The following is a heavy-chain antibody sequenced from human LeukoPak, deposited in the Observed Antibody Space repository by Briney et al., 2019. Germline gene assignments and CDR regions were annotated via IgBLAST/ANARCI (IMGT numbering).Heavy chain of an antibody. CDR2: IYPGDSDT. CDR3: ARLVSGRLDY. CDR1: GYSFTSYW. J-gene: IGHJ4*02. Sequence: GESLKISCKGSGYSFTSYWIAWVRQMPGKGLEWMGIIYPGDSDTRYSPSFQGQVTMSADKSISSAYLQWSSLKASDTALYYCARLVSGRLDYWGQGTLVTVSS. D-gene: IGHD2-8*01. V-gene: IGHV5-51*01.